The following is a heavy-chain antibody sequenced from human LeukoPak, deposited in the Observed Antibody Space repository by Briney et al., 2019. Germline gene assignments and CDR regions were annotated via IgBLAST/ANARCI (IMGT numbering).Heavy chain of an antibody. Sequence: PGGSLRLSCAASGFTFSSYAMSWVRQAPGKGLEWVSAISGSGGSTYYADSVKGRFTISRDNSKNTLYLQMNSLRAEDTAVYYCAKDLVYYYDSSGSGYFDYWGQGTLVTVSS. V-gene: IGHV3-23*01. CDR3: AKDLVYYYDSSGSGYFDY. J-gene: IGHJ4*02. CDR2: ISGSGGST. D-gene: IGHD3-22*01. CDR1: GFTFSSYA.